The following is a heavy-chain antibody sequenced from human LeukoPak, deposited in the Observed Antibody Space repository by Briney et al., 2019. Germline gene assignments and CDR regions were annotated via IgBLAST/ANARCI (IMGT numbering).Heavy chain of an antibody. V-gene: IGHV4-34*01. Sequence: SETLSLTCAVYGGSFSGYYWSWIRQPPGKGLEWIGEINHSGSTNYNPSLKSRVTMSVDTSKNQFSLKLSSVTAADTAVYYCARDLYYYDSSGFNDAFDIWGQGTMVTVSS. CDR1: GGSFSGYY. D-gene: IGHD3-22*01. CDR3: ARDLYYYDSSGFNDAFDI. CDR2: INHSGST. J-gene: IGHJ3*02.